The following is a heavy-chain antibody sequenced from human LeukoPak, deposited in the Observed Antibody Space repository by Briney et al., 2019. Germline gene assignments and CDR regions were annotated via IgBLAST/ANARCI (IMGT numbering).Heavy chain of an antibody. Sequence: PGGSLRLSCAASGFTFSSYWMSWVRQAPGKGLEWVANIKQDGSEKYYVDSVKGLFTISRDNAKNSLYLQMNSLRAEDTAVYYCARFESAGWYPPTYYGMDVWGQGTTVTVSS. J-gene: IGHJ6*02. CDR3: ARFESAGWYPPTYYGMDV. V-gene: IGHV3-7*01. D-gene: IGHD6-19*01. CDR2: IKQDGSEK. CDR1: GFTFSSYW.